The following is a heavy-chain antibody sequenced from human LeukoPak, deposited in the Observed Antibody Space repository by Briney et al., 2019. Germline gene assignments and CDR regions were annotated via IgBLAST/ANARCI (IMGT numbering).Heavy chain of an antibody. CDR2: IWYDGSNK. CDR3: ARDPYRYGSNEYFQH. J-gene: IGHJ1*01. V-gene: IGHV3-33*01. CDR1: GITFSSYG. D-gene: IGHD3-10*01. Sequence: GGSLRLSCAASGITFSSYGMHCVRQAPGKGLEWVAVIWYDGSNKYYADSVKGRFTISRDNSKKTVYLQMNSLRAEDTAVYYCARDPYRYGSNEYFQHWGPGTLVTVSS.